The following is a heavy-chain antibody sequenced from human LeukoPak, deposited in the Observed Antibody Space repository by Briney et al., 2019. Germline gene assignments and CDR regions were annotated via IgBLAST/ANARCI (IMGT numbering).Heavy chain of an antibody. J-gene: IGHJ3*02. Sequence: PSETLSLTRTVSGGSISSSSYYWGWVRQPPGKGLEWIGSINYSGTTYYNPSLKSRVTISVDTSNNQFSLKVSSVTAADTAVYYCARLEVTTVDAFDMWGQGTMVTVSA. CDR1: GGSISSSSYY. CDR2: INYSGTT. V-gene: IGHV4-39*01. D-gene: IGHD4-17*01. CDR3: ARLEVTTVDAFDM.